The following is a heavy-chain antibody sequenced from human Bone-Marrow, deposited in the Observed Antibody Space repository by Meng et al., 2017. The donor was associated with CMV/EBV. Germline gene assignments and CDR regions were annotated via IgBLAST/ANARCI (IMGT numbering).Heavy chain of an antibody. Sequence: CAGAGCTYSSYSMAWVSQSPGKGLEWVCTVSGSGGGTYYSDSMKGRFTISRDNSKNTLYLQMNSLRVDDTAVYYCAQDRDRSYSKAYWGQGTLVTVSS. V-gene: IGHV3-23*01. CDR3: AQDRDRSYSKAY. CDR2: VSGSGGGT. D-gene: IGHD1-26*01. CDR1: GCTYSSYS. J-gene: IGHJ4*02.